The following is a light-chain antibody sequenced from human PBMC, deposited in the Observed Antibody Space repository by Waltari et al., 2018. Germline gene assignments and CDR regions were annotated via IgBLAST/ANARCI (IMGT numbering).Light chain of an antibody. CDR3: QQHYSSPRT. CDR2: WAS. J-gene: IGKJ1*01. Sequence: DIVMTQSPDSLALSLGERATINCKSGQSVLSSSNNQNYLSWYQQKPAQPPTLLIYWASTRQSGVPDRFSGSGSGTDFTLTISSLQAEDVAVYYCQQHYSSPRTFGQGTKVEVK. V-gene: IGKV4-1*01. CDR1: QSVLSSSNNQNY.